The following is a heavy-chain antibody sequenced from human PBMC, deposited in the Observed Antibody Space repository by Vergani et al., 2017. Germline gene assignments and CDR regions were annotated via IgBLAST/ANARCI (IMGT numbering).Heavy chain of an antibody. CDR3: ARSGYYFDY. J-gene: IGHJ4*02. CDR2: TYYRSKWYN. D-gene: IGHD2-15*01. Sequence: QVQLQQSGPGLVKPSQTLSLTCAISGDRVSSNSAAWNGIRQSPSRGLEWLGRTYYRSKWYNDYELSINSRLTINPDTSKNQFSLQLTSVTPEDTAVYYCARSGYYFDYWGQGTLVTVSS. CDR1: GDRVSSNSAA. V-gene: IGHV6-1*01.